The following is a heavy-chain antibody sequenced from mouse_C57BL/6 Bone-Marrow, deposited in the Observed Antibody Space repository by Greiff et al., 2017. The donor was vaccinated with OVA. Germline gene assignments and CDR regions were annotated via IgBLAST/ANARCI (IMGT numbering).Heavy chain of an antibody. J-gene: IGHJ2*01. CDR1: GFNIKDYY. Sequence: EVKLQESGAELVKPGASVKLSCTASGFNIKDYYMHWVKQRTEQGLEWIGRIDPEDGETTYAPKFQGKATITADTSSNTAYLQLSSLTSEDTAVYYCAFYDYEDDWGQGTTLTVSS. CDR3: AFYDYEDD. V-gene: IGHV14-2*01. CDR2: IDPEDGET. D-gene: IGHD2-4*01.